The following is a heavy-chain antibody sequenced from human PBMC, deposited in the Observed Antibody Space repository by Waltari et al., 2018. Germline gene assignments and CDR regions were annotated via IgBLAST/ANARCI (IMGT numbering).Heavy chain of an antibody. D-gene: IGHD6-13*01. J-gene: IGHJ4*02. CDR2: IYTSGST. V-gene: IGHV4-4*07. CDR3: ARDGSSSWSEYYFDY. CDR1: GGSISSYY. Sequence: QVQLQESGPGLVKPSETLSLTCTVSGGSISSYYWSWIRQPAGKGLEWIGRIYTSGSTNYNPSLKSRVTMSVDTSKNQFSLKLSSVTAADTAVYYCARDGSSSWSEYYFDYWGQGTLVTVSS.